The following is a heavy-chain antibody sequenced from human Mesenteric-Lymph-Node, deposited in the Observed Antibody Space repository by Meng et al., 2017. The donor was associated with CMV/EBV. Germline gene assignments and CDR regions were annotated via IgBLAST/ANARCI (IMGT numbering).Heavy chain of an antibody. CDR1: GFTFSTYW. D-gene: IGHD3-3*01. CDR2: IKQDGSEK. Sequence: GESLKISCAASGFTFSTYWMSWGRQAPGKGLEWVANIKQDGSEKYYVDSVKGRFTISRDNAKNTLYLQMNSLRAEDTAVYYCAKDDFWSAQPYWGQGTLVTVSS. V-gene: IGHV3-7*03. CDR3: AKDDFWSAQPY. J-gene: IGHJ4*02.